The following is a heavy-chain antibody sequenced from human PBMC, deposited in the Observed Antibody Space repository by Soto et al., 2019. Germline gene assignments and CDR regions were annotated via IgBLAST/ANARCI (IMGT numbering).Heavy chain of an antibody. D-gene: IGHD3-10*01. V-gene: IGHV4-34*01. J-gene: IGHJ6*02. Sequence: XETLSLTSAVYGGSFSGYYWSWIRQPPGKGLEWIGEINHSGSTNYNPSLKSRVTISVDTSKNQFSLKLSSVTAADTAVYYCARGGRVRGVLGYYYGMDVWGQGTTVPVSS. CDR1: GGSFSGYY. CDR2: INHSGST. CDR3: ARGGRVRGVLGYYYGMDV.